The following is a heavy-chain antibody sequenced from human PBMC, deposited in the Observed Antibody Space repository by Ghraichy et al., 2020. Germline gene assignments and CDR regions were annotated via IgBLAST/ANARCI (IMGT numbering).Heavy chain of an antibody. CDR1: GFTFGDFA. CDR3: TREYYYDSSGYYVIDY. CDR2: IRSKAYGGTT. V-gene: IGHV3-49*04. Sequence: GGSLRLSCTASGFTFGDFAMSWVRQAPGKGLEWVGFIRSKAYGGTTEYAASVKGRFTISRDDSKSIAYLQMNSLKTEDTAVYYCTREYYYDSSGYYVIDYWGQGTLVTVSS. D-gene: IGHD3-22*01. J-gene: IGHJ4*02.